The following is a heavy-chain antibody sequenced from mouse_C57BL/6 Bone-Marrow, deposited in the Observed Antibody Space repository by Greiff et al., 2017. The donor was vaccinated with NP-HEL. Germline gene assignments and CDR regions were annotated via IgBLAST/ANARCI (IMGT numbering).Heavy chain of an antibody. CDR2: INPSSGYT. D-gene: IGHD4-1*02. CDR3: ARYRASTGTRAMDY. Sequence: VQLHQSGAELAKPGASVKLSCRASGYTFTSYWMHWVKQRPGQGLEWIGYINPSSGYTKYNQKLKDKATLTADKSSSTAYMQLSSLRYEDSAVYYCARYRASTGTRAMDYWGQGTSVTVSS. V-gene: IGHV1-7*01. J-gene: IGHJ4*01. CDR1: GYTFTSYW.